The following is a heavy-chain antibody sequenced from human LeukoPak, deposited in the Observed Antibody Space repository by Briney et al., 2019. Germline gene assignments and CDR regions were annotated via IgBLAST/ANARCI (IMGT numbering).Heavy chain of an antibody. CDR3: VRGGLAAGFDY. J-gene: IGHJ4*02. CDR1: GFTFSSYW. D-gene: IGHD2-15*01. Sequence: PGGSLRLSCAASGFTFSSYWVGWVRHAPGKGRVWVSRINSDGSSTNYAYTVTARYTISKDNPKNTLYLQRNSLRVDDTPVYYCVRGGLAAGFDYWGQGTLVTVPS. V-gene: IGHV3-74*01. CDR2: INSDGSST.